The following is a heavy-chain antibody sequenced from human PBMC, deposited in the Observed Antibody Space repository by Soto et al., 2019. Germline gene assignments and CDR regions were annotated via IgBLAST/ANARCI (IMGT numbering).Heavy chain of an antibody. CDR1: GGSISSGGYY. CDR2: IYYSGST. J-gene: IGHJ6*02. CDR3: ARENVDIVATTYYYYGMDV. Sequence: SETLSLTCTVSGGSISSGGYYWSWIRQHPGKGLEWIGYIYYSGSTYYNPSLKSRVTISVDTSKNQFSLKLSSVTAADTAVYYCARENVDIVATTYYYYGMDVWGQGTTVTVSS. D-gene: IGHD5-12*01. V-gene: IGHV4-31*03.